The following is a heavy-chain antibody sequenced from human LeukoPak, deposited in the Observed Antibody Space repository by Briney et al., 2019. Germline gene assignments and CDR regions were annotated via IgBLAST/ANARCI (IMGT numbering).Heavy chain of an antibody. D-gene: IGHD3-22*01. CDR2: INSDGSST. V-gene: IGHV3-74*01. CDR1: GFTFSSYW. Sequence: GGSLRPSCAASGFTFSSYWMHWVRQAPGKGLVWVSRINSDGSSTSYADSVKGRFTISRDNAKNTLYLQMNSLRAEDTAVYYCARELVRSSGYDYWGQGTLVTVSS. CDR3: ARELVRSSGYDY. J-gene: IGHJ4*02.